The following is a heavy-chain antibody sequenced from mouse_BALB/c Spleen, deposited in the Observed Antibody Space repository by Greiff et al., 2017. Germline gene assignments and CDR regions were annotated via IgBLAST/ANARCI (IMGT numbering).Heavy chain of an antibody. CDR1: GYTFTDYN. V-gene: IGHV1-18*01. J-gene: IGHJ4*01. Sequence: VQLQQSGPELVKPGASVKIPCKASGYTFTDYNMDWVKQSHGKSLEWIGDINPNNGGTIYNQKFKGKATLTVDKSSSTAYMELRSLTSEDTAVYYCARSRSHYYAMDYWGQGTSVTVSS. CDR3: ARSRSHYYAMDY. CDR2: INPNNGGT.